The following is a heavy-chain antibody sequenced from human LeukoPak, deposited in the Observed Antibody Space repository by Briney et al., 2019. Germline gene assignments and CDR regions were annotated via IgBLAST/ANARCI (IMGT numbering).Heavy chain of an antibody. J-gene: IGHJ4*02. Sequence: GSLRLSCAVSGNTPSKYGMSLVRQAPGRGLEWVAGLSGSGGGTTYADSVKGRFTISRDNSKNTLYLQMNSLRAEDTAVYYCAKDLGIVVVPAALFDYWGQGTLVTVSS. D-gene: IGHD2-2*03. V-gene: IGHV3-23*01. CDR2: LSGSGGGT. CDR1: GNTPSKYG. CDR3: AKDLGIVVVPAALFDY.